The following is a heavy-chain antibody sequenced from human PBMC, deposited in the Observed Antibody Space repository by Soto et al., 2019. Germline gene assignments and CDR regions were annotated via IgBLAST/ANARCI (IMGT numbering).Heavy chain of an antibody. CDR1: VFTFSSHW. V-gene: IGHV3-74*01. Sequence: PGGSLRLSCAVSVFTFSSHWMHWVRQAPGKGLVWVSRINSDGSSTNYADSVKGRFTISRDNAKNTLYLQMNSLGADDTAVYYCARDSSPYYDFWSGFYTYFDYWGQGVQVTVSS. J-gene: IGHJ4*02. D-gene: IGHD3-3*01. CDR3: ARDSSPYYDFWSGFYTYFDY. CDR2: INSDGSST.